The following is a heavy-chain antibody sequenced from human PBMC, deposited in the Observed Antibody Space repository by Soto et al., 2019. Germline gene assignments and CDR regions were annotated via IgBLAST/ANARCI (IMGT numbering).Heavy chain of an antibody. J-gene: IGHJ3*02. D-gene: IGHD1-26*01. CDR2: ISGSGGST. V-gene: IGHV3-23*01. CDR3: AKDRNIEEPPIDAFDI. CDR1: GFTFSSYA. Sequence: GGSLRLSCAASGFTFSSYAMSWVRQAPGKGLEWVSAISGSGGSTYYADSVKGRFTISRDNSKNTLYLQMNSLRAEDTAVYYCAKDRNIEEPPIDAFDIWGQGTMVTVSS.